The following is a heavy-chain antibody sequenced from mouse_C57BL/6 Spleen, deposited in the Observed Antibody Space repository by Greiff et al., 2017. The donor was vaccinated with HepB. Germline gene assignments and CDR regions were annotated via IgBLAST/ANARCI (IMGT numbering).Heavy chain of an antibody. CDR1: GFTFSSYA. V-gene: IGHV5-4*03. J-gene: IGHJ2*01. CDR3: ARRALYYDYFDY. CDR2: ISDGGSYT. D-gene: IGHD2-4*01. Sequence: DVMLVESGGGLVKPGGSLKLSCAASGFTFSSYAMSWVRQTPEKRLEWVATISDGGSYTYYPDNVKGRFTISRDNAKNNLYLQMSHLKSEDTAMYYCARRALYYDYFDYWGQGTTLTVSS.